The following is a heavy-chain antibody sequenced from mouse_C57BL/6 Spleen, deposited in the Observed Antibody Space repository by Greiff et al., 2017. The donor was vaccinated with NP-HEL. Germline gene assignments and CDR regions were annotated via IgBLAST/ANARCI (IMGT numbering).Heavy chain of an antibody. CDR3: AGGAYDYDDGDFDY. D-gene: IGHD2-4*01. CDR1: GYAFSSSW. J-gene: IGHJ2*01. Sequence: QVQLQQSGPELVKPGASVKISCKASGYAFSSSWMNWVKQRPGKGLEWIGRIYPGDGDTNYNGKFKGKATLTADKSSSTAYMQLSSLTSEDSAVYFCAGGAYDYDDGDFDYWGQGTTLTVSS. CDR2: IYPGDGDT. V-gene: IGHV1-82*01.